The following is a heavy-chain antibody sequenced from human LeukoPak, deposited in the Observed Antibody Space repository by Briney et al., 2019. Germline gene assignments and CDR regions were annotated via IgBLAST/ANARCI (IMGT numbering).Heavy chain of an antibody. J-gene: IGHJ4*02. CDR2: IWRDGNNI. Sequence: GGSLRLSCAASGFTFNAYSMHWVRQAPGKGLEWVAVIWRDGNNIQYADSVKGRFIISRDDSKKTLYLQRDSLRAEDTAVYYCARDDYYNSYYFDYWGQGTLVSVSS. D-gene: IGHD4-11*01. CDR1: GFTFNAYS. V-gene: IGHV3-33*01. CDR3: ARDDYYNSYYFDY.